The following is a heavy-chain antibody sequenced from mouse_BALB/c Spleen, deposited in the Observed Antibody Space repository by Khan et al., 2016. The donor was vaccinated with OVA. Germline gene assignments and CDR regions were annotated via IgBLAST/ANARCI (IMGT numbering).Heavy chain of an antibody. CDR3: TGQRGYYGNSPYFDY. CDR1: GFSFSSYS. CDR2: ISSGGSYT. J-gene: IGHJ2*01. D-gene: IGHD1-1*01. V-gene: IGHV5-6-4*01. Sequence: EVELVESGGGLVRPGGSLKLSCAASGFSFSSYSMSWVRQTPEKRLEWVATISSGGSYTYSPDSVKGRFTIHRNNAQNTQHLQVNSLRSEDTAMYYCTGQRGYYGNSPYFDYWGQGTTLTVSS.